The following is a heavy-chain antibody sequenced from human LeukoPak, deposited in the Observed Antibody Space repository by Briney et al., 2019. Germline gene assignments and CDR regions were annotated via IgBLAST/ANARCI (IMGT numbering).Heavy chain of an antibody. Sequence: ASVKVSCKASGYTFTSYGISWVRQAPGQGLEWMGLISAYNGNTNYAQKLQGRVTMTTDTSTSTAYMELRSLRSDDTAVYYCARTRATTLSPYYFDYWGQGTLVTVSS. J-gene: IGHJ4*02. CDR3: ARTRATTLSPYYFDY. V-gene: IGHV1-18*01. CDR2: ISAYNGNT. CDR1: GYTFTSYG. D-gene: IGHD1-1*01.